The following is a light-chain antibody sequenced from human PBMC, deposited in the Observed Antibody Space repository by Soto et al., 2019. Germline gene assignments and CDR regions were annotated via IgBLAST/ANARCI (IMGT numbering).Light chain of an antibody. CDR3: QQYSTYPLT. V-gene: IGKV1-5*01. J-gene: IGKJ4*01. CDR1: QSINTF. Sequence: DFQIAPVSSLPSAPNGERVPNTFRARQSINTFLDWYQQKTGKAHHILIYDATKLAPGVPSGLGGGGSGTAFTLTISSLQPDEFATYNCQQYSTYPLTFGGGTKVDI. CDR2: DAT.